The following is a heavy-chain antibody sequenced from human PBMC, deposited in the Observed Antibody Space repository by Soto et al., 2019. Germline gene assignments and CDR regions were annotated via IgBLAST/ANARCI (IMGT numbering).Heavy chain of an antibody. D-gene: IGHD3-22*01. CDR3: ARGGYYDSSGSRNYYYYGMNI. V-gene: IGHV1-18*01. CDR2: ISAYDGNT. J-gene: IGHJ6*02. CDR1: GYTFTRYV. Sequence: GASVKVSCKASGYTFTRYVIDWVRQAPGQGLEWLGWISAYDGNTKYAQILQGRVSLTTDTSTNTAYMELRSLRSDDTAMYFCARGGYYDSSGSRNYYYYGMNIWGQGATVTVSS.